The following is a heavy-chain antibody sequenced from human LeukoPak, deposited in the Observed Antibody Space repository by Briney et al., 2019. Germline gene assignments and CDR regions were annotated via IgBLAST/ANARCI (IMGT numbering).Heavy chain of an antibody. J-gene: IGHJ4*02. D-gene: IGHD3-10*01. V-gene: IGHV4-34*01. CDR2: INHSGST. CDR1: GGSLSGYY. CDR3: ARGGGYYYGSGSNDY. Sequence: SETLSLTCAVYGGSLSGYYWSWIRQPPGKGLEWIGEINHSGSTNYNPSLKSRVTISVDTSKNQFSLKLSSVTAADTAVYYCARGGGYYYGSGSNDYWGQGTLVTVSS.